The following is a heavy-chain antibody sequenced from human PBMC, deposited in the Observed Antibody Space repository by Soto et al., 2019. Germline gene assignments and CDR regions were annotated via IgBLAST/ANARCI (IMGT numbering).Heavy chain of an antibody. J-gene: IGHJ6*02. Sequence: QVQLVQSGAEVKKPGSSVKVSCKASGGTFSSYAISWVRQAPGQGLEWMGGIIPIFGTANYAQKFQGRVTITADESTSTAYMELSSLRSEDTAVYYCARAVRSSSSEGGYGMDVWGQGPTVTVSS. CDR2: IIPIFGTA. V-gene: IGHV1-69*01. D-gene: IGHD6-6*01. CDR1: GGTFSSYA. CDR3: ARAVRSSSSEGGYGMDV.